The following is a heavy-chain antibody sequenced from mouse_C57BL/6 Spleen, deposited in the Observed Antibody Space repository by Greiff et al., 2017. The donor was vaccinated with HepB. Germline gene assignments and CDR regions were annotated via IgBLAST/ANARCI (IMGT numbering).Heavy chain of an antibody. J-gene: IGHJ1*03. Sequence: EVQLQESGGGLVKPGGSLKLSCAASGFTFSDYGMHWVRQAPEKGLEWVAYISSGSSTIYYADTVKGRFTISRDNAKNTLFLQMTSLRSEDTAMYYCATGSSYWYFDVWGTGTTVTVSS. V-gene: IGHV5-17*01. CDR2: ISSGSSTI. CDR1: GFTFSDYG. CDR3: ATGSSYWYFDV. D-gene: IGHD1-1*01.